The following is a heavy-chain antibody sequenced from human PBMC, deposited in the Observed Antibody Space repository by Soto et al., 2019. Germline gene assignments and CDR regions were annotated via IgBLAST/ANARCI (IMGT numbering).Heavy chain of an antibody. CDR2: ISWNSGSI. D-gene: IGHD5-12*01. CDR3: AKDGSGYDSDYFDY. Sequence: GGSLRLSCAASGFTFDDYAMHWVRQAPGKGLEWVSGISWNSGSIGYADSVKGRFTISRDNAKNSLYLQMNSLRAEDTALYYCAKDGSGYDSDYFDYWGQGTLVTVSS. J-gene: IGHJ4*02. V-gene: IGHV3-9*01. CDR1: GFTFDDYA.